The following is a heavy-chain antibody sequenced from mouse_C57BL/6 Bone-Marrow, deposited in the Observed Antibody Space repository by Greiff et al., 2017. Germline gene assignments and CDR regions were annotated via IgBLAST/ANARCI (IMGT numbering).Heavy chain of an antibody. Sequence: QVQLQQPGAELVRPGTSVKLSCKASGYTFTNYWIGWVKQRPGHGLEWIGDIYPAGGYTNYNQKFKGKATLTVDKSSSTAYMQFSSLTSEDSAIYCCARGNYNYDGYALDYWGQGTTVTVSS. D-gene: IGHD2-12*01. V-gene: IGHV1-63*01. J-gene: IGHJ4*01. CDR3: ARGNYNYDGYALDY. CDR1: GYTFTNYW. CDR2: IYPAGGYT.